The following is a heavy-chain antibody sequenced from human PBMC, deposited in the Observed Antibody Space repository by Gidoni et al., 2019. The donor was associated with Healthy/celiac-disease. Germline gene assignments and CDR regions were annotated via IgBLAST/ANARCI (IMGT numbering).Heavy chain of an antibody. Sequence: EVQLVESGGGLVQPGGSLRLSCAASGFTFSSNWMSWVRQAPGKGLEWVANIKQDGSEKYYVDSVKGRFTISRDNAKNSLYLQMNSLRAEDTAVYYCARYVYYYYYMDVWGKGTTVTVSS. CDR2: IKQDGSEK. CDR3: ARYVYYYYYMDV. D-gene: IGHD2-8*01. CDR1: GFTFSSNW. V-gene: IGHV3-7*03. J-gene: IGHJ6*03.